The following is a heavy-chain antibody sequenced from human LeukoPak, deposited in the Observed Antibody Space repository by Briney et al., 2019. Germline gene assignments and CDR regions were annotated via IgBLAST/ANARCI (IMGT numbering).Heavy chain of an antibody. CDR2: IRNDGGNK. V-gene: IGHV3-30*02. CDR3: AKDGNIVGGHDFYYHMDV. CDR1: GFRFSGIG. J-gene: IGHJ6*03. D-gene: IGHD2/OR15-2a*01. Sequence: GGSLRLSCAASGFRFSGIGMHWVRQAPGKGLDWVAYIRNDGGNKQYADSVKGRFSISRDNSKNTLSLEMNSLRAEDTAVYYCAKDGNIVGGHDFYYHMDVWGKGTTVTVSS.